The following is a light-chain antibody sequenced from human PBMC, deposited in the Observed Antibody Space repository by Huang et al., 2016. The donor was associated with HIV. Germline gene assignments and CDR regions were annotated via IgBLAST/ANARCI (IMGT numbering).Light chain of an antibody. CDR2: GTS. Sequence: EIMLTQSPGTLSVSPGERATLSCRASQSLNSHLAWYQPKPGHPPRLLMYGTSTRATGVPAKFCGSGSGTEFTLTISSLQSEDFAIYYCQQYDEWPRTFGQGTRV. CDR1: QSLNSH. J-gene: IGKJ1*01. CDR3: QQYDEWPRT. V-gene: IGKV3-15*01.